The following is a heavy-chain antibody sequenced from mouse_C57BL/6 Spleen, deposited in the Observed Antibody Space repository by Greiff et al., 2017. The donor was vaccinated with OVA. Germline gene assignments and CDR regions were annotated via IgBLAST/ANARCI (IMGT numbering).Heavy chain of an antibody. CDR2: ISYDGSN. D-gene: IGHD2-4*01. V-gene: IGHV3-6*01. CDR3: ARVAYDSDY. J-gene: IGHJ2*01. CDR1: GYSITSGYY. Sequence: VQLQQSGPGLVKPSQSLSLTCSVTGYSITSGYYWNWIRQFPGNKLEWMGYISYDGSNNYNPSLKNRISITRDTSKNQFFLKLNSVTTEDTATYYCARVAYDSDYWGQGTTLTVSS.